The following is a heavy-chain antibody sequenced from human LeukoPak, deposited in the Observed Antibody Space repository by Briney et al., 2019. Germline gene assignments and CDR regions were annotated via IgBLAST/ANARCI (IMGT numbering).Heavy chain of an antibody. CDR2: ISSDGNHK. J-gene: IGHJ4*02. CDR1: GFTFSNYG. Sequence: PGGSLRLSCAASGFTFSNYGMHWVRQAPGKGLEWVAVISSDGNHKYYADSVKGRFTISRDNAKNSLYLQMNSLRAEDTAVYYCARGVVVVVAATEYYFDYWGQGTLVTVSS. CDR3: ARGVVVVVAATEYYFDY. D-gene: IGHD2-15*01. V-gene: IGHV3-30*03.